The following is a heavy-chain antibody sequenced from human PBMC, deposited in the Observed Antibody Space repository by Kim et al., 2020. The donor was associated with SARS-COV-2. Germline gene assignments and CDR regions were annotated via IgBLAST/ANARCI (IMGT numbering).Heavy chain of an antibody. CDR3: ARDERAAAGTGIFDY. V-gene: IGHV3-21*01. D-gene: IGHD6-13*01. Sequence: DSLKGRFTMSRDNANNSLYRQMNSLGAEDTAVYYCARDERAAAGTGIFDYWGQGTLVTVSS. J-gene: IGHJ4*02.